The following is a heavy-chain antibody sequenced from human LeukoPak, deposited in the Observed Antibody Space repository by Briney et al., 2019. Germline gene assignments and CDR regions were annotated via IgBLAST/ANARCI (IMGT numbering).Heavy chain of an antibody. CDR3: ARVEGYCSGGTCYGRAFDM. J-gene: IGHJ3*02. CDR1: GFTFSSCW. D-gene: IGHD2-15*01. CDR2: INTDGTTI. Sequence: PGGSLRLSCGASGFTFSSCWMHGVRQAPGKGLVWVSRINTDGTTISYADSVKGRFTISRDNAKNTLYLHMNSLRAEDTAVYYCARVEGYCSGGTCYGRAFDMWGQGTMVTVSS. V-gene: IGHV3-74*01.